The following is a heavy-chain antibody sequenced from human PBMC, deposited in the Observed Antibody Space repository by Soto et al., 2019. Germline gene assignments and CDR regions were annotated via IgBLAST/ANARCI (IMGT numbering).Heavy chain of an antibody. CDR3: ASDTVKGRNRAFDI. CDR1: GYTFTSYY. V-gene: IGHV1-46*01. CDR2: INPNGGST. J-gene: IGHJ3*02. Sequence: QVQLVQSGAEVKKPGASVKVSCKASGYTFTSYYMHWVRQAPGQGLEWMGIINPNGGSTSYAQKFQGRVTMTRDTSKSTVNMELSSLRSEDTDVYYCASDTVKGRNRAFDIWGQGTMVTVSS. D-gene: IGHD4-17*01.